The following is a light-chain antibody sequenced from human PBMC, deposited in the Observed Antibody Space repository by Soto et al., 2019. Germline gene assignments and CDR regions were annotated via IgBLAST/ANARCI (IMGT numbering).Light chain of an antibody. CDR3: LQYSSHSWT. V-gene: IGKV1-5*03. J-gene: IGKJ1*01. Sequence: DIQMTQSPSTLSGSVGDRVTITCRASQTISSWLAWYQQKPGKAPKLLIYKASTLKSGVPSRFSGSGSGTEFTLTISSLQPDDVATYYCLQYSSHSWTVGQGTKVDIK. CDR1: QTISSW. CDR2: KAS.